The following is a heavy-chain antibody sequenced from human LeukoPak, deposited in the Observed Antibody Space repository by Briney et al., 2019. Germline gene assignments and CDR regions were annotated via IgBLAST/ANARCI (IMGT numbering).Heavy chain of an antibody. CDR1: GFTFSSYA. J-gene: IGHJ4*02. CDR3: AKTVSGRITMVRGVIRSGVPD. D-gene: IGHD3-10*01. Sequence: QSGGSLRLSCAASGFTFSSYAMSWVRQAPGKGLEWVSAISGSGGSTYYADSVKGRFTISRDNSKNTLYLQMNSLRAEDTAVYYCAKTVSGRITMVRGVIRSGVPDWGQGTLVTVSS. V-gene: IGHV3-23*01. CDR2: ISGSGGST.